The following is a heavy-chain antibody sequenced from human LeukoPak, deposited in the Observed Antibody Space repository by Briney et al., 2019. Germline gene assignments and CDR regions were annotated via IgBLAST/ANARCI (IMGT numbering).Heavy chain of an antibody. Sequence: PSETLSLTCAVSGGSISSSNWWSWVRQPPGKGLEWIGEIYHSGSTNYNPSLKSRVSISVDKSKNQFSLKLSSVTAADTAVYYCARAPDYWVRGQRTVGAFDIWGQGTMVTVSS. CDR1: GGSISSSNW. CDR3: ARAPDYWVRGQRTVGAFDI. CDR2: IYHSGST. J-gene: IGHJ3*02. V-gene: IGHV4-4*02. D-gene: IGHD2-8*02.